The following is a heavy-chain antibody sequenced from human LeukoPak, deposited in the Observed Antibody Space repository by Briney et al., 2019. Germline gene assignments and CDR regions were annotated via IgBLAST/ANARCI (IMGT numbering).Heavy chain of an antibody. CDR1: GGSISSSSYY. CDR2: IYYSGST. V-gene: IGHV4-39*07. Sequence: SETLSLTCTVSGGSISSSSYYWGWIRQPPGKGLEWIGSIYYSGSTNYNPSLKSRVTISVDTSKNQFSLKLSSVTAADTAVYYCASRVSHAYYFDYWGQGTLVTVSS. D-gene: IGHD3-10*01. CDR3: ASRVSHAYYFDY. J-gene: IGHJ4*02.